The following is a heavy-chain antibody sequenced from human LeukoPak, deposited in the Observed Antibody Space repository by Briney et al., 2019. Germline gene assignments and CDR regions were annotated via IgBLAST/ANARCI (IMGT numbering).Heavy chain of an antibody. V-gene: IGHV4-4*07. Sequence: SETLSLTCTVSGGSISSYYWSWIRQPAGKGLEWIGRIYTSGSTNYNPSPKSRVTISVDKSKNQFSLKLSSVTAADTAVYYCARENSLWCSSTSCPPFPFDPWGQGTLVTVSS. CDR2: IYTSGST. J-gene: IGHJ5*02. CDR3: ARENSLWCSSTSCPPFPFDP. CDR1: GGSISSYY. D-gene: IGHD2-2*01.